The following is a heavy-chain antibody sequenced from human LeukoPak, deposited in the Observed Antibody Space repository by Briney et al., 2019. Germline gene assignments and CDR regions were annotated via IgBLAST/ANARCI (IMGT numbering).Heavy chain of an antibody. V-gene: IGHV3-21*04. CDR1: GFTFSSYS. CDR2: ISSSSSYI. Sequence: PGGSLRLSCAASGFTFSSYSMNWVRQAPGKGLEWVSSISSSSSYIYYADSVKGRFTISRDNSKNTLYLQMNSLRAEDTAVYYCARDDSLSSGWYLYYYGMDVWGQGTTVTVSS. J-gene: IGHJ6*02. CDR3: ARDDSLSSGWYLYYYGMDV. D-gene: IGHD6-19*01.